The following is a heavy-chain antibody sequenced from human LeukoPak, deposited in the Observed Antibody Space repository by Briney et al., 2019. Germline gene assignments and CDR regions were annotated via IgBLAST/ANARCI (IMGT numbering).Heavy chain of an antibody. CDR1: GGSISSYY. CDR3: ARAVGYCSGGSCTDRYYYYYGMDV. D-gene: IGHD2-15*01. V-gene: IGHV4-59*01. J-gene: IGHJ6*02. Sequence: PSETLSLTCTVSGGSISSYYWSWIRQPPGKGLEWIGYIYYSGSTNNNPSLKSRVTISVDTSKNQFSLKLSSVTAADTAVYYCARAVGYCSGGSCTDRYYYYYGMDVWGQGTTVTVSS. CDR2: IYYSGST.